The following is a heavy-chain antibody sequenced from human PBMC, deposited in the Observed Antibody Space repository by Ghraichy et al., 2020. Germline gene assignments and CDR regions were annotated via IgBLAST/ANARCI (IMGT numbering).Heavy chain of an antibody. V-gene: IGHV3-23*01. D-gene: IGHD7-27*01. Sequence: GGSLRLSCVASGFTFGSVDMNWFRQAPGRGPEWVSNINGGGSHTYYADSVKGRFTISRDNSKNTLFLQMSSLRVEDTALYYCATDPNWEYGYWGQGTLVTVSS. CDR1: GFTFGSVD. CDR3: ATDPNWEYGY. J-gene: IGHJ4*02. CDR2: INGGGSHT.